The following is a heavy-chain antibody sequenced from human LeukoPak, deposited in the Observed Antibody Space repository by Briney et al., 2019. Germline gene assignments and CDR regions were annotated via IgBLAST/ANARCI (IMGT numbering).Heavy chain of an antibody. CDR2: ISAYNGNT. CDR3: ARGLYYDFWSGYYNWFDP. V-gene: IGHV1-18*01. D-gene: IGHD3-3*01. Sequence: ASVKVSCKASGYTFTSYGISWVRQAPGQGLEWMGWISAYNGNTNYAQKLQGRVTMTTDTSTSTAYMELRSLRSDDTAVYYCARGLYYDFWSGYYNWFDPWGQGTLVTVSS. CDR1: GYTFTSYG. J-gene: IGHJ5*02.